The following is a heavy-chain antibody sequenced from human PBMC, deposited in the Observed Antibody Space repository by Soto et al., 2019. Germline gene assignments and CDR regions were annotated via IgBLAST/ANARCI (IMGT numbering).Heavy chain of an antibody. Sequence: EVRLVESGGGLVQPGRSLRLSCAASGFICADYAIHWFRQSQGKGLEWVSGISWNSGKIDYVDSVKGRFTISRDNSKNSRHLQMNSRRVEDPAWYYCAKEGGTWGQGTLVTVSS. J-gene: IGHJ5*02. V-gene: IGHV3-9*01. CDR3: AKEGGT. CDR1: GFICADYA. D-gene: IGHD3-16*01. CDR2: ISWNSGKI.